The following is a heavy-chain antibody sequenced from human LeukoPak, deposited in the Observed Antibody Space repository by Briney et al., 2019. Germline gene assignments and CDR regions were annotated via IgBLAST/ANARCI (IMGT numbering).Heavy chain of an antibody. D-gene: IGHD6-19*01. CDR2: INPNSGGT. V-gene: IGHV1-2*02. CDR3: ARFPLGQWLGFDY. CDR1: GYTFTGYY. Sequence: ASVKVSCKASGYTFTGYYMHWVRQAPGQGLVWMGWINPNSGGTNYAQKFQGRVTMTRDTSISTAYMELSRLRSDDTAVYYCARFPLGQWLGFDYWGQGTLVTVSS. J-gene: IGHJ4*02.